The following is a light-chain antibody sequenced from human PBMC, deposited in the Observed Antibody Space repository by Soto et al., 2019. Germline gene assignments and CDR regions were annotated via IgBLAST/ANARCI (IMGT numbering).Light chain of an antibody. V-gene: IGKV1-6*01. J-gene: IGKJ1*01. CDR2: AAS. CDR3: LQDYNYPLT. Sequence: AIQMTQSPSSLSASVGDRVTITCRASQGIRNDLGWYQQKPGKAPKLLTYAASSLQSGVPSRFSGSGSGTDFTLTISSLQPADFATYDCLQDYNYPLTFGQGTKVEIK. CDR1: QGIRND.